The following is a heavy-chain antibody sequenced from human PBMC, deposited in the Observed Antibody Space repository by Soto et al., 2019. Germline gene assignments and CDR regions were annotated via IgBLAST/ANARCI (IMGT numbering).Heavy chain of an antibody. J-gene: IGHJ4*02. CDR2: IYPGDSDT. CDR1: GYSFTSYW. V-gene: IGHV5-51*01. Sequence: PGESLKISCKGSGYSFTSYWIGWVRQMPGKGLEWMGIIYPGDSDTRYSPSFQGQVTISADKSISTAYLQWSSLKASDTAMYYCARLKPYENWNYPDYFDYWGQGTLVTVSS. D-gene: IGHD1-7*01. CDR3: ARLKPYENWNYPDYFDY.